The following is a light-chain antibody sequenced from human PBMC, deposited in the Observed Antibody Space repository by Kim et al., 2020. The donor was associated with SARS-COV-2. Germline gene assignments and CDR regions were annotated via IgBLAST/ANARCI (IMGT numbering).Light chain of an antibody. J-gene: IGKJ2*01. CDR3: QQSHSIPYT. Sequence: DIQMTQSPSSLSASAGDSITITCRASQTISRYLNWYQQKPGKAPNLLISASSTLQSVVPSRFSGGGSGTEFSLTINSLQPEDSATYYCQQSHSIPYTFGQGTKLEI. V-gene: IGKV1-39*01. CDR1: QTISRY. CDR2: ASS.